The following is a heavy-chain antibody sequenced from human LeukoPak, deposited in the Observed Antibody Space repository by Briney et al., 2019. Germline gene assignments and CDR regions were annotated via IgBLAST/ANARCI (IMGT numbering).Heavy chain of an antibody. CDR1: GFTFSSYW. V-gene: IGHV3-74*01. J-gene: IGHJ4*02. CDR2: INSDWGRI. D-gene: IGHD3-22*01. CDR3: IRSHYYERSGYYLDY. Sequence: GGALRLSCAASGFTFSSYWMHWVRPAPGKGLGWVSRINSDWGRITYAESVKGRFTISRDNAKNTLYLQMNSLRAEDTAVYYCIRSHYYERSGYYLDYWGQGTLVTVSS.